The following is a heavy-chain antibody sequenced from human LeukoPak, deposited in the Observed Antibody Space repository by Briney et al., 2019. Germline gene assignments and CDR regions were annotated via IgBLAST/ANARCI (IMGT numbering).Heavy chain of an antibody. CDR1: GFTFNTYG. J-gene: IGHJ5*02. D-gene: IGHD3-10*01. Sequence: PGGSLRLSCAASGFTFNTYGMNWVRQAPGKGLEWVSAVSGSGSTTYYARSVKGRFTISRDNSKNTLYLQMNSLRAEDTAVYYCAKQAMVRGVNWFDPWGQGTLVTVSS. CDR3: AKQAMVRGVNWFDP. V-gene: IGHV3-23*01. CDR2: VSGSGSTT.